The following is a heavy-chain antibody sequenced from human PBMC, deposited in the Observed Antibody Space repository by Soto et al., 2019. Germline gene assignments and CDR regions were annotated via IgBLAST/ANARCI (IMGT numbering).Heavy chain of an antibody. CDR1: GFTIISHC. CDR2: INSDGSST. Sequence: GGSIRVSSAAPGFTIISHCMHWVLQAPGKGLVWVSRINSDGSSTSYADSVKGRFTISRDNAKNTLYLQMNSLRAEDTAVYYCARLRCIAARGGRDYYYGMDVWGQGTTVTVSS. V-gene: IGHV3-74*01. CDR3: ARLRCIAARGGRDYYYGMDV. J-gene: IGHJ6*02. D-gene: IGHD6-6*01.